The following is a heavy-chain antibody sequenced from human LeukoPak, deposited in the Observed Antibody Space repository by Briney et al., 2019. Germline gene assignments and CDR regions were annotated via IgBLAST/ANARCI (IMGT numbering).Heavy chain of an antibody. J-gene: IGHJ5*02. V-gene: IGHV1-46*01. CDR1: GYTFTSYY. Sequence: GASVKVSCKASGYTFTSYYMHWVRQAPGQGLEWMGIINPSGGSTSYAQKFQGRVTMTRDTSTSTVYMELSSLRSEDTAVYYCARDGYSTIQPVWWFDPWGQGTLVTVSS. CDR3: ARDGYSTIQPVWWFDP. CDR2: INPSGGST. D-gene: IGHD6-13*01.